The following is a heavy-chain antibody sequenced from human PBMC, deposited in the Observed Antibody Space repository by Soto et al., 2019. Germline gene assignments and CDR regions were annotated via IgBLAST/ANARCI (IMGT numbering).Heavy chain of an antibody. V-gene: IGHV4-59*11. CDR2: IYYSGST. CDR1: GGSISSHY. D-gene: IGHD4-4*01. CDR3: ATAAITTRDFKH. Sequence: SETLSLTCTVSGGSISSHYCSWIRQPPGKGLEWIGYIYYSGSTYYNPSLKSRVTISVDTSKSQFSLKLSSVTAADSAVYYCATAAITTRDFKHWGQGTLVTVSS. J-gene: IGHJ1*01.